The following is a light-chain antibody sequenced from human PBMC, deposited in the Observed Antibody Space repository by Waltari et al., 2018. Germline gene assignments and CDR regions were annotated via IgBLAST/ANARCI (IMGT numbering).Light chain of an antibody. Sequence: QSALTQPAPASGSPGQSITISCTGTSTDVGGYHYAPWYQQHPGKAPKLIMYDVSSRPSGVSNRFSGSKSGNTASLTISGLQAEDEADYYCSSFTRNSLYVFGTGTKLTVL. CDR2: DVS. V-gene: IGLV2-14*01. CDR1: STDVGGYHY. CDR3: SSFTRNSLYV. J-gene: IGLJ1*01.